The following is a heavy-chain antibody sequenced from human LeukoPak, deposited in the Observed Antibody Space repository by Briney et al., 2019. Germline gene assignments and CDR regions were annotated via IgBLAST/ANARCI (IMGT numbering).Heavy chain of an antibody. CDR2: INPNSGGT. V-gene: IGHV1-2*06. CDR1: GYTFTGYY. CDR3: ARVGGGYSYGWVY. Sequence: ASVKVSCKASGYTFTGYYMHWVRQAPGQGLEWMGRINPNSGGTNYAQKFQGRVAMTRDTSISTAYMELSRLRSDDTAVYYCARVGGGYSYGWVYWGQGTLVTVSS. D-gene: IGHD5-18*01. J-gene: IGHJ4*02.